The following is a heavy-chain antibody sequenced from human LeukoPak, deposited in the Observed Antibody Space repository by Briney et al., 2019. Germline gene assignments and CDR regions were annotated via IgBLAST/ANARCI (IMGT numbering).Heavy chain of an antibody. Sequence: QAGGSLRLSCAASGFTFSSYAMSWVRQAPGKGLEWVSAISGSGGSTYYADSVKGRFTISRDNSKNTLYLQMNSLRAGDTAVYYCAKHHIQQWLTFDYWGQGTLVTVSS. V-gene: IGHV3-23*01. CDR1: GFTFSSYA. CDR2: ISGSGGST. CDR3: AKHHIQQWLTFDY. J-gene: IGHJ4*02. D-gene: IGHD6-19*01.